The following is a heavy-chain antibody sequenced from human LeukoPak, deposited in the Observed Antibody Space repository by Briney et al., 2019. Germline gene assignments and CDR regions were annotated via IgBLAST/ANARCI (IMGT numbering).Heavy chain of an antibody. CDR2: INTNTGNP. D-gene: IGHD3-22*01. CDR3: ARDLMAYYYDSSGPHAFDI. CDR1: GYTFTSYA. J-gene: IGHJ3*02. V-gene: IGHV7-4-1*02. Sequence: ASVKVSCKASGYTFTSYAMNWVRQAPGQGLEWMGWINTNTGNPTYAQGFTGRFVFSLDTSVSTAYLQISSLKAEDTAVYYCARDLMAYYYDSSGPHAFDIWGQGTMVTVSS.